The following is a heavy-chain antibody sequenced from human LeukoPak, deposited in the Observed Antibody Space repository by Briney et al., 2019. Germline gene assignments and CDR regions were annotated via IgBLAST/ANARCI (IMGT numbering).Heavy chain of an antibody. Sequence: SETLSLTCAVHGGSFSGYYWSWIRQPPGKGLEWIGEINHSGSTNYNPSLKSRVTISVDTSKNQFSLKLSSVTAADTAVYYCARVSSWSPFDYWGQGTLVTVSS. CDR2: INHSGST. J-gene: IGHJ4*02. D-gene: IGHD6-13*01. V-gene: IGHV4-34*01. CDR3: ARVSSWSPFDY. CDR1: GGSFSGYY.